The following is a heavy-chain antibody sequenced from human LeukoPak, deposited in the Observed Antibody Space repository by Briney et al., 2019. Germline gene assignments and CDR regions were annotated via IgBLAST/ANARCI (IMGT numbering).Heavy chain of an antibody. J-gene: IGHJ4*02. Sequence: SETLSLTCAVYGGSFSGYYWSWIRQPPGKGLEWIGEINHSGSTNYNPSLKSRVTISVDTSKNQFSLKLSSVTAADTAVYYCARHRRDYGGNSYFDYWGQGTLVTVSS. CDR1: GGSFSGYY. CDR3: ARHRRDYGGNSYFDY. D-gene: IGHD4-23*01. V-gene: IGHV4-34*01. CDR2: INHSGST.